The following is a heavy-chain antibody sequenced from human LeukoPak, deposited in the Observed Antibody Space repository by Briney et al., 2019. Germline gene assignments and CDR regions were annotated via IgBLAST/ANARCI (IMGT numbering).Heavy chain of an antibody. V-gene: IGHV3-23*01. CDR3: AKELETPYSSGWYPFDY. J-gene: IGHJ4*02. D-gene: IGHD6-19*01. CDR1: GFTFNSYA. Sequence: GGSLRLSCAASGFTFNSYAMSWVRQAPGKGLEWVSAISGSGGSTYYADSVKGRFTISRDNSKNTLYLQMNSLRAEDTAVYYCAKELETPYSSGWYPFDYWGQGTLVTVSS. CDR2: ISGSGGST.